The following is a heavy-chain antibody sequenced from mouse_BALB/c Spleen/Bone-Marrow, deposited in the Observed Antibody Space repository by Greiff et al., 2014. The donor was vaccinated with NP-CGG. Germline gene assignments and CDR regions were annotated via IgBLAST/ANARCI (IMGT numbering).Heavy chain of an antibody. CDR3: AGGRFAY. J-gene: IGHJ3*01. Sequence: QVQLKDSGAELAKPGASVKMSCEASGYTFTNYWVHWVKKRPGQGLEWIGYIYPSTGYTEYNQKFKDKATLTSDKSSSTAYMQLSSLTSEDSAVYYCAGGRFAYWGQGTLVTVSA. V-gene: IGHV1-7*01. D-gene: IGHD1-1*02. CDR1: GYTFTNYW. CDR2: IYPSTGYT.